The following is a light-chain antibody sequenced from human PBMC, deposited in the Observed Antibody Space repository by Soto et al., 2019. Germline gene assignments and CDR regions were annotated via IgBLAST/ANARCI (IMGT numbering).Light chain of an antibody. Sequence: DIVMTQSPDSLAVSLGERATINCKSSQSVLYSSNNKNYLAWYQQKPGRPPKLLIYWASTRESGVPDRFSGRGSGTDFTLTISSLQAEDVAVYYCQQYYSTLLTFGGGTKVEIK. J-gene: IGKJ4*01. V-gene: IGKV4-1*01. CDR2: WAS. CDR3: QQYYSTLLT. CDR1: QSVLYSSNNKNY.